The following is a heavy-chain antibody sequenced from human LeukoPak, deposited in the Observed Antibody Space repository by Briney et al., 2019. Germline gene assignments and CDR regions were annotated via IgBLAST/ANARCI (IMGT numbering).Heavy chain of an antibody. D-gene: IGHD3-10*01. V-gene: IGHV1-69*01. CDR3: ASPPFGEYLFGY. CDR1: GGTFSSYA. J-gene: IGHJ4*02. CDR2: IIPIFGTA. Sequence: ASVKVSCKASGGTFSSYAISWVRQAPGQGLEWMGGIIPIFGTANYAQKFQGRVTITADESTSTAYMELSSLRSEDTAVYYCASPPFGEYLFGYWGQGTLVTVSS.